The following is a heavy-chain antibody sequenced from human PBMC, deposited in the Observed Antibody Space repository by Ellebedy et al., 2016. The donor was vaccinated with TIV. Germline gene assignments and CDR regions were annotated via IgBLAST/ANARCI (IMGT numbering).Heavy chain of an antibody. V-gene: IGHV3-23*01. D-gene: IGHD1-26*01. CDR3: TTARSDF. CDR2: ISRTGTTP. J-gene: IGHJ4*02. CDR1: GFTFSNYV. Sequence: PGGSLRLSCVASGFTFSNYVMHWVRQAQGKGLEWVSGISRTGTTPHYADSVEGRFIISRDNSKSTLSIQMSSLRDEDTSTYFCTTARSDFWGQGTPVTVSS.